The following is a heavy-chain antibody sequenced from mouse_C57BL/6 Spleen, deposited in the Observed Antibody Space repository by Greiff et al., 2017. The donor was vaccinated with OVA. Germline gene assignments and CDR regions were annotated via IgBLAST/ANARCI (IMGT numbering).Heavy chain of an antibody. CDR2: IYPSDSET. CDR1: GYTFTSYW. Sequence: VQLQQPGAELVRPGSSVKLSCKASGYTFTSYWMDWVKQRPGQGLEWIGNIYPSDSETHYNQKFKDKATLTVDQSSSTAFMQLSSLTSEDSAVYYCARSHLRAPVMDYWGQGTSVTVSS. V-gene: IGHV1-61*01. D-gene: IGHD1-1*01. J-gene: IGHJ4*01. CDR3: ARSHLRAPVMDY.